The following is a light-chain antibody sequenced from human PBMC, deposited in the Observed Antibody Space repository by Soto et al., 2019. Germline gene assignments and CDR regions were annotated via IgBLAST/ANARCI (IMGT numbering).Light chain of an antibody. CDR1: SSDVGSYNY. J-gene: IGLJ2*01. V-gene: IGLV2-8*01. Sequence: QSVLTQPPSASGSPGQSVTISCTGTSSDVGSYNYVSWYQQHPDKAPKLMIYEVNKRPSGVPDRFSGSKSGNTASLTVSGLQAEDEADYYCTSYAGYNNPVVFGRGTKVTVL. CDR2: EVN. CDR3: TSYAGYNNPVV.